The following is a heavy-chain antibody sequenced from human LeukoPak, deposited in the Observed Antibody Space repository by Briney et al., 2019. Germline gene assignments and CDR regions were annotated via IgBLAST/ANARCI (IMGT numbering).Heavy chain of an antibody. V-gene: IGHV1-69*05. CDR2: IIPIFGTA. J-gene: IGHJ3*02. CDR1: GGTFSSYA. CDR3: ARGLSHRLLWVGESPGGAFDI. D-gene: IGHD3-10*01. Sequence: SVKVSCKASGGTFSSYAISWVRQAPGQGLEWMGGIIPIFGTANYAQKFQGRVTMTTDTSTSTTYMELRSLRSDDTAVYYCARGLSHRLLWVGESPGGAFDIWGQGTMVTVSS.